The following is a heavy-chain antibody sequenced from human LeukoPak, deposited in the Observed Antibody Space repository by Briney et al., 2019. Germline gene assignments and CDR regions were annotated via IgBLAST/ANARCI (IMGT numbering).Heavy chain of an antibody. CDR1: GATFNSYA. V-gene: IGHV1-69*06. CDR3: ARAVQVTTGGLFDY. D-gene: IGHD4-17*01. CDR2: IIPIFTTA. Sequence: SVKVSCKASGATFNSYAISWVRQAPGQGLEWMGGIIPIFTTANYAQKFQDRVTITADKSTNTAYMELRSLRSEDTAVYYCARAVQVTTGGLFDYWGQGTLVTVSS. J-gene: IGHJ4*02.